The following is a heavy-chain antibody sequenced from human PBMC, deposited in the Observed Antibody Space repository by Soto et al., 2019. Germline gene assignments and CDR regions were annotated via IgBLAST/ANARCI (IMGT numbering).Heavy chain of an antibody. CDR3: ARDYYDSSGYYGGLGY. CDR2: ISSSGSTI. CDR1: GFTFSSYG. V-gene: IGHV3-21*04. D-gene: IGHD3-22*01. J-gene: IGHJ4*02. Sequence: GGSLRLSCAASGFTFSSYGMSWVRQAPGKGLEWVSAISSSGSTIYYADSVKGRFTISRDNAKNSLYLQMNSLRAEDTAVYYCARDYYDSSGYYGGLGYWGQGTLVTVSS.